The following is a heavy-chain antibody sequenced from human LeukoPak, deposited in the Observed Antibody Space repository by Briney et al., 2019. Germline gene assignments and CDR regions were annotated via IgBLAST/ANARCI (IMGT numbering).Heavy chain of an antibody. CDR3: ARDQDVVIPPAGGGY. CDR2: INPNSGGT. Sequence: GASVKVSCKASGYTFTGYYMHWVRQAPGQGLEWMGWINPNSGGTNYAQKFQGRVTMTRDTSISTAYMELSRLRSDDTAVYYCARDQDVVIPPAGGGYWGQGTLVTVSS. J-gene: IGHJ4*02. CDR1: GYTFTGYY. V-gene: IGHV1-2*02. D-gene: IGHD2-2*01.